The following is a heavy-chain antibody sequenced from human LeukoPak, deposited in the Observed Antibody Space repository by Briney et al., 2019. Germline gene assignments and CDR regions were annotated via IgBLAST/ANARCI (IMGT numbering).Heavy chain of an antibody. J-gene: IGHJ3*02. CDR3: ASILWLYYYGRGGAFDI. D-gene: IGHD3-10*02. Sequence: GGPLRLSCAASGFTFSDFWISWVRQAPGKGLEWVANIKKDGSEKYYVDSVEGRFTISRDNAKNSLYLQMSSLRAEDTAVYYCASILWLYYYGRGGAFDIWGQGTMVTVSS. V-gene: IGHV3-7*01. CDR1: GFTFSDFW. CDR2: IKKDGSEK.